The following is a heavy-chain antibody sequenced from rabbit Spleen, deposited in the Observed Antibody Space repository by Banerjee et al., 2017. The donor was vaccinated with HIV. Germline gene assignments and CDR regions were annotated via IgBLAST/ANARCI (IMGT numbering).Heavy chain of an antibody. J-gene: IGHJ4*01. D-gene: IGHD4-2*01. CDR1: GLDFSSSYW. CDR3: ARDSAGREDFNL. Sequence: QEQLVESGGDLVKPGASLTLTCKTSGLDFSSSYWICWVRQAPGKGLEWIACVDVSKSWNTYYATWAKGRFTISKTSSTTVTLQMTSLTATDTATYFCARDSAGREDFNLWGPGTLVTVS. V-gene: IGHV1S45*01. CDR2: VDVSKSWNT.